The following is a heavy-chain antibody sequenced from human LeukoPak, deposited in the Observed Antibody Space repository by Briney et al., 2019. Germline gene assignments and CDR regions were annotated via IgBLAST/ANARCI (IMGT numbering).Heavy chain of an antibody. J-gene: IGHJ6*02. Sequence: GGSLRLSCAASGFTFSSYAMHWVRQAPGKGLEWVAVISYDGSNKYYAHSVKGRFTLSRDNSKNTLYLQMNSLRAEDTAVYYCARAAYHYGMDVWGQGTTVTVSS. CDR2: ISYDGSNK. V-gene: IGHV3-30-3*01. CDR1: GFTFSSYA. CDR3: ARAAYHYGMDV.